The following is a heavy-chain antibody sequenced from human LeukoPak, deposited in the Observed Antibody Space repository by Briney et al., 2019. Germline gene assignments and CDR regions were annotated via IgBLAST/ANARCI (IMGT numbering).Heavy chain of an antibody. CDR3: ARRSGRQDFDY. CDR1: GGSFSGYF. Sequence: SETLSLTCAVYGGSFSGYFWSWIRQPPGKGLEWIGEINHSGSTNYNPSLKSRVTISVDTSKNQFSLKLSSVTAADTAVYYCARRSGRQDFDYWGQGTLVTVSS. D-gene: IGHD3-3*01. J-gene: IGHJ4*02. V-gene: IGHV4-34*01. CDR2: INHSGST.